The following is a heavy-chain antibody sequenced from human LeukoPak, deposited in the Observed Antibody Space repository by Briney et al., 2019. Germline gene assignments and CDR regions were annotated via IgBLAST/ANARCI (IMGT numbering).Heavy chain of an antibody. J-gene: IGHJ4*02. CDR3: ARQGDYGDPFDY. Sequence: IRYIYYSATTNYNPSLKRRVTISVDTSKNQFSLKLSSVTAADTAVYYCARQGDYGDPFDYWGQGTLVTVSS. CDR2: IYYSATT. V-gene: IGHV4-59*08. D-gene: IGHD4-17*01.